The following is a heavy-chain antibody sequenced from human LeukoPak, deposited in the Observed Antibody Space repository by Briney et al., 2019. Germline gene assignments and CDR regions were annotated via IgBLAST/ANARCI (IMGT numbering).Heavy chain of an antibody. CDR1: GGSISSGSYY. Sequence: SETLSLTCTVSGGSISSGSYYWSWIRQPAGKGLEWIGRIYTSGSTNYNPSLKSRVTISVDTSKNQFSLKLSSVTAADTAVYYCARDYYYGSGSYSPFYYYYYMDVWGKGTTVTISS. V-gene: IGHV4-61*02. CDR3: ARDYYYGSGSYSPFYYYYYMDV. J-gene: IGHJ6*03. D-gene: IGHD3-10*01. CDR2: IYTSGST.